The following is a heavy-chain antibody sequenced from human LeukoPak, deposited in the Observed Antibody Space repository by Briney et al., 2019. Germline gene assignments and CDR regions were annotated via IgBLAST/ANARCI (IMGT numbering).Heavy chain of an antibody. V-gene: IGHV4-59*01. CDR2: IYGSGST. J-gene: IGHJ5*02. CDR3: ARGFWSGQRPRFDP. Sequence: SETLSLTCTVSGASISSWYWSWIRQSPGKGLEWIGDIYGSGSTNYNPSLKSRVSMSTDTSKNQFSLKLSSVTAADTAVYYCARGFWSGQRPRFDPWGQGTLVTVSS. D-gene: IGHD3-3*01. CDR1: GASISSWY.